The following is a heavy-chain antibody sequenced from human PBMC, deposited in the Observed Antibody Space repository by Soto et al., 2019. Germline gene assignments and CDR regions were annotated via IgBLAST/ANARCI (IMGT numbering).Heavy chain of an antibody. CDR2: IYYSGST. D-gene: IGHD6-13*01. Sequence: QVQLQESGPGLVKPSQTLSLTCTVSGGSISSGDYYWSWIRQPPGKGLEWIGYIYYSGSTYYNPSLKSRVTISVDTSKNQFSLKLSSVTAADTAVYYCARGRAQLVRIDWFDPGGQGTLVTVSS. V-gene: IGHV4-30-4*01. J-gene: IGHJ5*02. CDR3: ARGRAQLVRIDWFDP. CDR1: GGSISSGDYY.